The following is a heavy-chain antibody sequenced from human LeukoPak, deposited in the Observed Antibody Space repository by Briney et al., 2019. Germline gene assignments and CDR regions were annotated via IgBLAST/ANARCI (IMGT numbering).Heavy chain of an antibody. CDR2: ISSSSSYI. CDR1: GFTFSSYS. V-gene: IGHV3-21*01. CDR3: ARDSGTAMPRSYDAFDI. Sequence: GGFLRLSCAASGFTFSSYSMNWVRQAPGKGLEWVSSISSSSSYIYYADSVKGRFTISRDNAKNSLYLQMNSLRAEDTAVYYCARDSGTAMPRSYDAFDIWGQGTMVTVSS. D-gene: IGHD5-18*01. J-gene: IGHJ3*02.